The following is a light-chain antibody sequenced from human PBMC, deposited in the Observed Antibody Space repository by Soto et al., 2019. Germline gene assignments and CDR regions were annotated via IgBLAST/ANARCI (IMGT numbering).Light chain of an antibody. CDR2: GAS. V-gene: IGKV3-20*01. CDR3: HQYGSPGP. J-gene: IGKJ1*01. Sequence: GLTKSPGTVSLSTGERATLSCGASQSVSSSYLGWYQQKPGQAPRLLIYGASSRATGIPDRFSGSGSGADFTLTISRLEPEDFAVYYCHQYGSPGPFGQVT. CDR1: QSVSSSY.